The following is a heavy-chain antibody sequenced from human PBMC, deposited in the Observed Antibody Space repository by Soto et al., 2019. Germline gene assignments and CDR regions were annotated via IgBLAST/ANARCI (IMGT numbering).Heavy chain of an antibody. CDR3: ARGRGDCSSTSCYEDYYYYYMDV. Sequence: QVQLVQSGAEVKKPGASVKVSCKASGYTFTSYDINWVRQATGQGLEWMGWMNPNSGNTGYAQKFQDRITKNRNTSISTADMELSSLRSEDTAVYYCARGRGDCSSTSCYEDYYYYYMDVWGKGTTVTVSS. V-gene: IGHV1-8*01. D-gene: IGHD2-2*01. J-gene: IGHJ6*03. CDR2: MNPNSGNT. CDR1: GYTFTSYD.